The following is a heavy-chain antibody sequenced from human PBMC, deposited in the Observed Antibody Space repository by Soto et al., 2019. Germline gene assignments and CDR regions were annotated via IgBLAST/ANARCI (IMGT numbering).Heavy chain of an antibody. CDR1: GGSISSYY. CDR2: IYYSGST. D-gene: IGHD6-13*01. Sequence: PSETLSLTCTVSGGSISSYYWSWIRQPPGKGLEWIGYIYYSGSTNYNPSLKSRVTISVDTSKNQFSLKLSSVTAADTAVYYCASVAYSSSWQIDYWGQGTLVTVSS. CDR3: ASVAYSSSWQIDY. J-gene: IGHJ4*02. V-gene: IGHV4-59*01.